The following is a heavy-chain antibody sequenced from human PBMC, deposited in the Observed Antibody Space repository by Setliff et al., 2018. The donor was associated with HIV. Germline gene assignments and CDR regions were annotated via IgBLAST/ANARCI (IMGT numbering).Heavy chain of an antibody. CDR2: IYTSGST. CDR1: GGSISSGSYY. J-gene: IGHJ3*02. V-gene: IGHV4-61*02. CDR3: ARGVPYYNFWSGYYADDAFDI. Sequence: SETLSLTCTVSGGSISSGSYYWSWIRQPAGKGLEWIGRIYTSGSTNYNPSLKSRVTISVDTSKNQFPLKLSSVTAADTAVYYCARGVPYYNFWSGYYADDAFDIWGQGTMVTVSS. D-gene: IGHD3-3*01.